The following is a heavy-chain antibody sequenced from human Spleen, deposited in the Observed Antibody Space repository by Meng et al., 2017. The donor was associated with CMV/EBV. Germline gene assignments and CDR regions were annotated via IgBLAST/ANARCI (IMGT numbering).Heavy chain of an antibody. J-gene: IGHJ6*02. V-gene: IGHV4-39*07. CDR2: IYYSGST. CDR1: GGSISSSSYY. CDR3: ARDYCSSTSCSRNYYYYGMDV. Sequence: SETLSLTCTVSGGSISSSSYYWGWIRQPPGKGLEWIGSIYYSGSTYYNPSLKSRVTISVDTSKNQFSLKLSSVTAADTAVYYCARDYCSSTSCSRNYYYYGMDVWGQGTTVTVSS. D-gene: IGHD2-2*01.